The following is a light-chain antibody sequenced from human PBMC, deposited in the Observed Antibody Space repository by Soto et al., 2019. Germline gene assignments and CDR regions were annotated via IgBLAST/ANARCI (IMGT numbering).Light chain of an antibody. CDR2: EAS. CDR3: QHYTNWPLT. Sequence: DIVMTQSPVTLSVSPGARATLSCRASYDLISRLAWYQQKPGQAPRLLIYEASTRATGVPARFSGSGSGTEFTLTISGLQSEDFAVYFCQHYTNWPLTFGGGTKVEIK. V-gene: IGKV3-15*01. J-gene: IGKJ4*01. CDR1: YDLISR.